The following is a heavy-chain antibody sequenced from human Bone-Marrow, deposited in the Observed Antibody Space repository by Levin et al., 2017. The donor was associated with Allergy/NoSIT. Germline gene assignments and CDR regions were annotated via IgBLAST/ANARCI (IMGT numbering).Heavy chain of an antibody. CDR2: ISSRATTI. V-gene: IGHV3-48*03. CDR3: ARGPAYSGFAY. CDR1: GFTFSSYE. D-gene: IGHD5-12*01. J-gene: IGHJ4*02. Sequence: PGGSLRLSCAASGFTFSSYEMNWVRQAPGKGLEWVSQISSRATTIYYSDSVKGRFTISRDNAKMSLYLQMNSLRAEDTAVYFCARGPAYSGFAYWGQGILVTVSS.